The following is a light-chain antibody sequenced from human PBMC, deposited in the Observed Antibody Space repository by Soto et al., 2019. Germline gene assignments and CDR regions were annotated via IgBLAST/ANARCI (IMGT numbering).Light chain of an antibody. J-gene: IGKJ4*01. CDR3: QQYGTSPLT. CDR1: QSVSSSY. V-gene: IGKV3-20*01. CDR2: GAN. Sequence: EIVLTQSPGTLSLSPGERATLSCRASQSVSSSYLAWYQQKPGQAPRLLIYGANYRATGISDRFSGGGSGTDFTLTISRLESDDFAVYYCQQYGTSPLTFGGGTKVEMK.